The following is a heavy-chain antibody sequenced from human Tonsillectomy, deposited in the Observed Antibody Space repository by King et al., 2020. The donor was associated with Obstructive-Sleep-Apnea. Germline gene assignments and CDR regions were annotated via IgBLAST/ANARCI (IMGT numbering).Heavy chain of an antibody. J-gene: IGHJ5*02. D-gene: IGHD3-10*01. CDR2: INHSGST. V-gene: IGHV4-34*01. CDR3: ARGRTYYYGSGSYYNWFDP. Sequence: VQLQQWGAGLLKPSETLSLTCAVYGGSFSGYYWSWIRQPPGKGLEWIGEINHSGSTNYNPSLKSRVTISVDTSKNQFSLELSSVTAADTAVYYCARGRTYYYGSGSYYNWFDPWGQGTLVTVSS. CDR1: GGSFSGYY.